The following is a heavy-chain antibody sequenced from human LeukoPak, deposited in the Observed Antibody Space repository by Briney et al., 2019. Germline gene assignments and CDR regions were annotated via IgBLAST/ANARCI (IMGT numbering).Heavy chain of an antibody. CDR2: ISNDASNK. Sequence: GRSLRLSCAAAGFTFNSYAMHWVRQAPGKGLEWVAVISNDASNKYYVNSVKGRLTISRDNSKNTLYLQMDSLRVEDIAVYYCAKVVTYYYGSGLDYWGQGTPVPLYS. CDR1: GFTFNSYA. J-gene: IGHJ4*02. V-gene: IGHV3-30*18. D-gene: IGHD3-10*01. CDR3: AKVVTYYYGSGLDY.